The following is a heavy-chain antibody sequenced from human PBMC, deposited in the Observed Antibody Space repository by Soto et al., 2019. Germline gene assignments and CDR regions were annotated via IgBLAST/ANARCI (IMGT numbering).Heavy chain of an antibody. CDR1: GFKCGSYG. CDR2: TSYDGGNP. J-gene: IGHJ4*02. V-gene: IGHV3-30*18. Sequence: QVQLVESGGGVVQPGRSLRLSCAGSGFKCGSYGMHWVRQAPGKGLEWVAVTSYDGGNPHYADSVKGRFTISRDNSKNTLYLKMDSLTTDDTAVDYCAKDLSTLGRNCLDSWGQGTLVTVSS. D-gene: IGHD2-2*01. CDR3: AKDLSTLGRNCLDS.